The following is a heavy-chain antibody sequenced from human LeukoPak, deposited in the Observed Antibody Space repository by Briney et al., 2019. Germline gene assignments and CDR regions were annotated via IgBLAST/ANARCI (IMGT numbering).Heavy chain of an antibody. CDR2: ISTCATTI. D-gene: IGHD2-2*01. Sequence: PGGSLRLSCAASGFTFSSHEMNWVRQAPGKGLEWVSHISTCATTIYYTDSVKGRFTISRDNAKNSLYLQKNSLRAEDTAVYYCARGGYCSSTICYPRNAFDTWGQGTMVTVSS. V-gene: IGHV3-48*03. CDR1: GFTFSSHE. CDR3: ARGGYCSSTICYPRNAFDT. J-gene: IGHJ3*02.